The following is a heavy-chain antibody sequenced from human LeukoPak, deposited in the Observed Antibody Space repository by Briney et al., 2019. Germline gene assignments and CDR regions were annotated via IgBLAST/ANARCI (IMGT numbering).Heavy chain of an antibody. V-gene: IGHV3-23*01. J-gene: IGHJ4*02. CDR1: GFTFSNYA. D-gene: IGHD3-22*01. CDR3: AKGRYDSSGYSDY. Sequence: GGSLRLSCAASGFTFSNYAMSWVRQAPGKGLEWVSAISGSGGSTYYADSVKGRFTISRDNSKNTLYLQMNSLRAEDTAVYYCAKGRYDSSGYSDYWGQGTLVTVSS. CDR2: ISGSGGST.